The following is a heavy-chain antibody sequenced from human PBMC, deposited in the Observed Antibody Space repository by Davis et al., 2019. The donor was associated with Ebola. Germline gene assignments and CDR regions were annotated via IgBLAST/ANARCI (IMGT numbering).Heavy chain of an antibody. CDR1: GFTFSSYW. V-gene: IGHV3-7*01. J-gene: IGHJ4*02. D-gene: IGHD3-22*01. CDR2: IKQDGSEK. Sequence: GESLKISCAASGFTFSSYWMSWVRQAPGKGLEWVANIKQDGSEKYYVDSVRGRFTISRDNSKNTLYLQMNSLRADDTAVYYCVKNDDDSPGDYWGQGTLVTVSS. CDR3: VKNDDDSPGDY.